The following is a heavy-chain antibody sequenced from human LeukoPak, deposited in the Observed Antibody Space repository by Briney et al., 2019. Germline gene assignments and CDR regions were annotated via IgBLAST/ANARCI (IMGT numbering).Heavy chain of an antibody. D-gene: IGHD3-3*01. CDR1: GFTFSSYA. J-gene: IGHJ4*02. CDR3: ARGSRITIFGAVIGGYYFDY. CDR2: ISYDGSNK. V-gene: IGHV3-30-3*01. Sequence: QPGGSLRLSCAASGFTFSSYAMHWVRQAPGKGLEWVAVISYDGSNKYYADSVKGRFTISRDNSKNTLYLQMNSLRAEDTAVYYCARGSRITIFGAVIGGYYFDYWGQGTLVTVSS.